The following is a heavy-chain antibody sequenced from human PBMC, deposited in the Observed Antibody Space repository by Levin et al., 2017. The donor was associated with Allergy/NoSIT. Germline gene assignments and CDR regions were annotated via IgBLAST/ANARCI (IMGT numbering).Heavy chain of an antibody. D-gene: IGHD5-18*01. CDR2: IYHSGST. J-gene: IGHJ4*02. CDR1: GGSISSGGYS. Sequence: PSETLSLTCAVSGGSISSGGYSWSWIRQPPGKGLEWIGYIYHSGSTYYNPSLKSRVTISVDRSKNQFSLKLSSVTAADTAVYYCARAPSRGYSYGQKRGGFWGGFDYWGQGTLVTVSS. V-gene: IGHV4-30-2*01. CDR3: ARAPSRGYSYGQKRGGFWGGFDY.